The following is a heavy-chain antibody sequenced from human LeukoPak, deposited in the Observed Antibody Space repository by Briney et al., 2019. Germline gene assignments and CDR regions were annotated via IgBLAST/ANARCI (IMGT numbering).Heavy chain of an antibody. Sequence: SETLSLTCTVSGGSISTSSYYWGWIRQPPGKGLEWIGSMYYSGSTYYSPSLKSRVTISVDTSKNQFSLKLSSVTAADTALYYCASNEWSGYYFDYWGQGTLVTVSS. CDR3: ASNEWSGYYFDY. CDR2: MYYSGST. CDR1: GGSISTSSYY. V-gene: IGHV4-39*01. J-gene: IGHJ4*02. D-gene: IGHD3-3*01.